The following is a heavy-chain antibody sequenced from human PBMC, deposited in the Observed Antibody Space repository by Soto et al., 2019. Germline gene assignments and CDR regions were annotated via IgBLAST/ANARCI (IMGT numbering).Heavy chain of an antibody. CDR2: ISAYDGYT. V-gene: IGHV1-18*01. D-gene: IGHD6-19*01. CDR1: GYTFSSYG. J-gene: IGHJ6*02. Sequence: QVQLVQSGAEVKKPGASVKVSCKASGYTFSSYGINWVRQAPGQGLEWLGWISAYDGYTNYAQIPQGRVSMTTDTATKTAYMELRSLRSDDTGVYYCARGGYYDSSGSRNYNYYGMSVWGQGTSVTVSS. CDR3: ARGGYYDSSGSRNYNYYGMSV.